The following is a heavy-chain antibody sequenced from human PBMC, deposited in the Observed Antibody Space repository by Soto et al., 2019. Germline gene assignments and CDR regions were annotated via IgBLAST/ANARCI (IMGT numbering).Heavy chain of an antibody. J-gene: IGHJ4*02. CDR3: ARGYGRNFDY. CDR2: IYYSGST. D-gene: IGHD5-18*01. CDR1: GGSISSSSYY. V-gene: IGHV4-39*02. Sequence: PSETLSLTCTVSGGSISSSSYYWGWIRQPPGKGLEWIGSIYYSGSTYYNPSLKSRVTISVDTSKNHFSLKLSSVTAADTAVYYCARGYGRNFDYWGQGTLVTVSS.